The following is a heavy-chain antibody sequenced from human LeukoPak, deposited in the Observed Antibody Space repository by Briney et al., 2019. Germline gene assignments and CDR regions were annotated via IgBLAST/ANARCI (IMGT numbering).Heavy chain of an antibody. CDR2: ISSSSSYI. Sequence: GGSLRLSCAASGFTFSSYSMNWVRQAPGKGLEWVSSISSSSSYIYYADSVKGRFTISRDTAKNSLYLQMNSLRAEDTAVYYCARAKDYGDYRDAFDIWGQGTMVTVSS. CDR1: GFTFSSYS. V-gene: IGHV3-21*01. CDR3: ARAKDYGDYRDAFDI. J-gene: IGHJ3*02. D-gene: IGHD4-17*01.